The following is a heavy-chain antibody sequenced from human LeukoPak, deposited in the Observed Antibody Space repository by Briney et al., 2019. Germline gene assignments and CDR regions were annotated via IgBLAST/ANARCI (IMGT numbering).Heavy chain of an antibody. J-gene: IGHJ4*02. CDR2: INDSGGST. CDR3: AKESVGYVPVD. D-gene: IGHD3-10*02. CDR1: GFTFSSYA. V-gene: IGHV3-23*01. Sequence: GGSLRLSCAASGFTFSSYAMNWVRQAPGKGLEWVSVINDSGGSTFYADSVKGRFTISRDNSKNTLYLQMNSLRAEDTAVYYCAKESVGYVPVDWGQGTLVIVSS.